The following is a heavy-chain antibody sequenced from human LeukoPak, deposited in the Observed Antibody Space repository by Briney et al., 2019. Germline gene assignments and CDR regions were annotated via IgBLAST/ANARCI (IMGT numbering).Heavy chain of an antibody. CDR3: ARSIGAGNSVYFDY. CDR1: GFSFNSYT. J-gene: IGHJ4*02. D-gene: IGHD4-23*01. CDR2: IDQDASEI. Sequence: GGSLRLSCLASGFSFNSYTMNWVREAPGKGLEWVGNIDQDASEINYVDSVRGRFTISRDNAKNSLYLQMSSLRAEDTAVYYCARSIGAGNSVYFDYWGQGTLVTVSS. V-gene: IGHV3-7*03.